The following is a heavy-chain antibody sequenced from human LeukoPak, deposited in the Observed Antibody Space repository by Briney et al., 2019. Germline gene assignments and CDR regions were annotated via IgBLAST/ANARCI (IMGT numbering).Heavy chain of an antibody. CDR1: GFTFSSNE. V-gene: IGHV3-48*03. CDR2: ISSSGSTI. Sequence: GGSLRLSCAASGFTFSSNEMNWVRQAPGKGLEWVAYISSSGSTIYYADSVKGRFTISRDNAKNSLYLQMNSQRAEDTAVYYCAKDVAPIGYWGQGALVTVSS. J-gene: IGHJ4*02. CDR3: AKDVAPIGY.